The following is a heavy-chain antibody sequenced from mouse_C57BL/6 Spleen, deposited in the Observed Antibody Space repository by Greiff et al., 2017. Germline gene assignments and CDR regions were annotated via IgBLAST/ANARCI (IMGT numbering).Heavy chain of an antibody. D-gene: IGHD2-2*01. CDR3: TREVTTRTPVDY. CDR1: GYTFTDYE. CDR2: IDPETGGT. Sequence: QVQLKESGAELVRPGASVTLSCKASGYTFTDYEMHWVKQTPVHGLEWIGAIDPETGGTAYNQTFKGKAILTADKSSSTAYMELRSLTSEDSAVYYCTREVTTRTPVDYWGQGTTLTVSS. V-gene: IGHV1-15*01. J-gene: IGHJ2*01.